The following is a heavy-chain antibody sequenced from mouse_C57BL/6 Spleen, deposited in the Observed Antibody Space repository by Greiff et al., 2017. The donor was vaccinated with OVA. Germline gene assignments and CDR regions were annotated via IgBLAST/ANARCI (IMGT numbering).Heavy chain of an antibody. Sequence: QVQLQQSGAELVKPGASVKLSCKASGYTFTEYTIHWVKQRSGQGLEWIGWFYPGSGSIKYNEKFKDKATLTADKSSSTVYMELSRLTSEDTSVYFCARRAENYGNYESYYYAMDYWGQGTSVTVSS. CDR1: GYTFTEYT. J-gene: IGHJ4*01. CDR3: ARRAENYGNYESYYYAMDY. CDR2: FYPGSGSI. D-gene: IGHD2-1*01. V-gene: IGHV1-62-2*01.